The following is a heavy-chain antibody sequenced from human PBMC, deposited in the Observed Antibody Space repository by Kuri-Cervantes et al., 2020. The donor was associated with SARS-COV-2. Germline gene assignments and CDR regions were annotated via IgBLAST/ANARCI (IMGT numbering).Heavy chain of an antibody. CDR1: GFTFGSYA. CDR2: TSSSSSAI. V-gene: IGHV3-48*01. CDR3: AKGTPEYQLRAFDI. D-gene: IGHD2-2*01. J-gene: IGHJ3*02. Sequence: GESLKISCAASGFTFGSYAMNWVRQAPGKGLEWVSYTSSSSSAIYYPDSVKGRFTMSRDNAKNSLYLQMNSLRAEDTAVYYCAKGTPEYQLRAFDIWGQGTMVTVSS.